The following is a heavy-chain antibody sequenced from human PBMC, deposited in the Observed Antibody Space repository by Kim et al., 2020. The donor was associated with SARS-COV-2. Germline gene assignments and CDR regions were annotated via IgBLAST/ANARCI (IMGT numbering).Heavy chain of an antibody. D-gene: IGHD3-10*01. J-gene: IGHJ3*02. V-gene: IGHV3-53*01. CDR3: ARDGYYYGSGSSAAFDI. Sequence: VKGRFTIYRDNSKNTLYLQMNSLRAEDTAVYYCARDGYYYGSGSSAAFDIWGQGTMVTVSS.